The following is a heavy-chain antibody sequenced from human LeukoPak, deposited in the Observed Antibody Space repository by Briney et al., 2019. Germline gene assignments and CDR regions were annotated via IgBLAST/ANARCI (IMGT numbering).Heavy chain of an antibody. CDR3: AKEYISNGYYHNWFNP. J-gene: IGHJ5*02. CDR2: ISGSGGST. V-gene: IGHV3-23*01. D-gene: IGHD3-22*01. CDR1: GFTFSSYA. Sequence: GGSLRLSCAASGFTFSSYAMSWVRQAPGKGLEWVSAISGSGGSTYYADSVKGRFTISRDNSKNTLYLQMNSLRAEDTAVYYCAKEYISNGYYHNWFNPWGQGTLVTGSS.